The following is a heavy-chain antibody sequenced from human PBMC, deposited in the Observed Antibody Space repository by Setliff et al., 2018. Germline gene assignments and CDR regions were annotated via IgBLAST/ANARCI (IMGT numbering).Heavy chain of an antibody. J-gene: IGHJ6*03. V-gene: IGHV4-4*07. CDR3: AREQWLDPPGYYYMDV. Sequence: SETLSLTCTVSGGSISSYYWSWIRQPAGKGLEWIGHIYISGSANYNPSLKSRVTMSIDTSKNQFSLKLNSVTAADMAVYCCAREQWLDPPGYYYMDVWAKGTTVTVSS. D-gene: IGHD6-19*01. CDR1: GGSISSYY. CDR2: IYISGSA.